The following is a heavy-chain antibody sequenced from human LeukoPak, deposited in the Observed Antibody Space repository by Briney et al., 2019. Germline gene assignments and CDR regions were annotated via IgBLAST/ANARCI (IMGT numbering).Heavy chain of an antibody. J-gene: IGHJ4*02. V-gene: IGHV4-61*08. D-gene: IGHD3-10*01. Sequence: SETLSLTCTVSGGSVNSGVYYWSWIRQPPGKGLEWIGYIYYGGSTNYNPSLKSRVTISVDTSKNQFSLKLSSVTAADTAVYYCARSVVRGVIVLWGQGTLVTVSS. CDR2: IYYGGST. CDR3: ARSVVRGVIVL. CDR1: GGSVNSGVYY.